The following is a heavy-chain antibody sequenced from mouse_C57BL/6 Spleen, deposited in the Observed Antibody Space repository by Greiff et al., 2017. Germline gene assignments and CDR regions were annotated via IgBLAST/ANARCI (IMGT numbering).Heavy chain of an antibody. CDR1: GFTFSDYG. CDR2: ISSGSSTI. Sequence: EVKLVESGGGLVKPGGSLKLSCAASGFTFSDYGMHWVRQAPVKGLEWVAYISSGSSTIYYADTVKGRFTISRDNAKNTLFLQMTSLRSEDTAMYYCASYDYVFDYWGQGTTLTVSS. CDR3: ASYDYVFDY. J-gene: IGHJ2*01. V-gene: IGHV5-17*01. D-gene: IGHD2-4*01.